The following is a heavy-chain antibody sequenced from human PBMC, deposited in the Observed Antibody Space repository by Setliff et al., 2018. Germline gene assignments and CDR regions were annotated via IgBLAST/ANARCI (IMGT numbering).Heavy chain of an antibody. J-gene: IGHJ4*02. D-gene: IGHD3-10*01. CDR2: INHSGNT. V-gene: IGHV4-34*01. Sequence: PSETLSLTCAASGGSFSDYYWTWIRQPPGKVLEWIGEINHSGNTKYNPSLNSRVTISFDTSRNQFSLELSSVTAADTAVYYCARHATYYYGSGNLPFDHWAQGSLVTVSS. CDR1: GGSFSDYY. CDR3: ARHATYYYGSGNLPFDH.